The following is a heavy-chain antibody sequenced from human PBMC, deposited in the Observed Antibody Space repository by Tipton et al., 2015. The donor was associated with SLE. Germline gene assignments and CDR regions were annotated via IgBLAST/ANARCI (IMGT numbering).Heavy chain of an antibody. CDR1: GYTFTSYY. V-gene: IGHV1-46*01. CDR3: ARGSITGTTPLGWYFDL. J-gene: IGHJ2*01. Sequence: QSGAEVKKPGASVKVSCKASGYTFTSYYMHWVRQAPGQGLEWMGIINPSGGSTSYAQKFQGRVTMTRDTSTSTVYMELSSLRSEDTAVYYCARGSITGTTPLGWYFDLWGRGTLVTVSS. D-gene: IGHD1-7*01. CDR2: INPSGGST.